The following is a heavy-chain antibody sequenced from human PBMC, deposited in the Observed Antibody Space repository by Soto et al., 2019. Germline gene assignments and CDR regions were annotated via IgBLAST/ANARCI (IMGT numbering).Heavy chain of an antibody. CDR3: AREGRGVLLWFGGKSEAAFDI. CDR1: GFTFSSYS. J-gene: IGHJ3*02. CDR2: ISSSSSTI. D-gene: IGHD3-10*01. Sequence: GGSLRLSCAASGFTFSSYSMNWVRQAPGKGLEWVSYISSSSSTIYYADSVKGRFTISRDNAKNSLYLQMNSLRAEDTAVYYCAREGRGVLLWFGGKSEAAFDIWGQGTMVTVSS. V-gene: IGHV3-48*01.